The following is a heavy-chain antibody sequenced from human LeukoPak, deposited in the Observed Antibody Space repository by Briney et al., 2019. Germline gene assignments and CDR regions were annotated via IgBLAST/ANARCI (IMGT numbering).Heavy chain of an antibody. Sequence: GASVKLSCKASGYTFTNYALNWVRQAPGQGLEWVGWINTNTGSPTVAPGFTGRFVISLDTSVTTTFLRISGLKSEDTAVYYCARGPSDTWIPWGQGTLVTVSS. J-gene: IGHJ5*02. CDR2: INTNTGSP. D-gene: IGHD1-1*01. CDR1: GYTFTNYA. V-gene: IGHV7-4-1*02. CDR3: ARGPSDTWIP.